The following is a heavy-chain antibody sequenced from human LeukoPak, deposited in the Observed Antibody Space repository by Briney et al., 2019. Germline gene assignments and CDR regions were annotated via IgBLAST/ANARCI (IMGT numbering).Heavy chain of an antibody. Sequence: GGSLRLSCAASGFTFSNSTMSRVRQAPGKGLQWVSSVSGSGGSTYCDDSVKGRFTISRDNSKNTLYLQMSSLRAEDTAVYYCAKDFKSSGWYVLPDFDYWGQGTLVTVSS. CDR2: VSGSGGST. V-gene: IGHV3-23*01. D-gene: IGHD6-19*01. CDR1: GFTFSNST. J-gene: IGHJ4*02. CDR3: AKDFKSSGWYVLPDFDY.